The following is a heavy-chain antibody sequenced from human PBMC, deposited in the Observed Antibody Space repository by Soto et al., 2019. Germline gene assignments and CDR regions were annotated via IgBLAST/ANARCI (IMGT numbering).Heavy chain of an antibody. CDR1: GGSFSGYY. Sequence: SETLSLTCAVYGGSFSGYYWSWIRQPPGKGLEWIGYIYYSGSTNYNPSLKSRVTISVDTSKNQFSLKLSSVTAADTAVYYCARHTKPIAAYDFWSGYYTIGWFAPWGQGTLVTV. CDR3: ARHTKPIAAYDFWSGYYTIGWFAP. V-gene: IGHV4-59*08. CDR2: IYYSGST. J-gene: IGHJ5*02. D-gene: IGHD3-3*01.